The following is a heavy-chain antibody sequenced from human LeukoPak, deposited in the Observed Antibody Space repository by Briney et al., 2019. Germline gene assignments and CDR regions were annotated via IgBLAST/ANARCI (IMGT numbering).Heavy chain of an antibody. D-gene: IGHD4/OR15-4a*01. CDR1: GFTVSDNS. CDR2: IYSGGST. CDR3: ARVNQLLTIDY. J-gene: IGHJ4*02. Sequence: PGGSVRLSCEASGFTVSDNSMSWVRHAPWKGLDSGSVIYSGGSTYYSDSVRGRFTISGDNSKNTLYLQMNSLRAEDTAVYYCARVNQLLTIDYWGQGTLVTVSS. V-gene: IGHV3-53*01.